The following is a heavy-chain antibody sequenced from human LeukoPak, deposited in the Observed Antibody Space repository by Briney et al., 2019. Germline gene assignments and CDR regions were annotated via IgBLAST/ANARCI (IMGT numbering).Heavy chain of an antibody. CDR3: ARGVGSGIYYYYYYMDV. Sequence: SVMVSCKTSGYTFTSCNINCVRLTIGQAREWMGWITPNSGNTGYVQKFQGRVTMIRNTPISTAYMELSSLRSEDTAVYYYARGVGSGIYYYYYYMDVWGKGTTVTVSS. D-gene: IGHD3-10*01. CDR2: ITPNSGNT. V-gene: IGHV1-8*01. CDR1: GYTFTSCN. J-gene: IGHJ6*03.